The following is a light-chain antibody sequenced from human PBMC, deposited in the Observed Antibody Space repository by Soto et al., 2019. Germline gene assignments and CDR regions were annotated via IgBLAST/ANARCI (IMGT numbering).Light chain of an antibody. CDR1: QSVSRY. J-gene: IGKJ5*01. CDR2: DAS. Sequence: EIVLTQSPATLSLSPGGRATRSCRAIQSVSRYLAWYHQKPGQAPRLLIYDASNRATGIPARFSGSRSVTDFTLTISSLEPEDFAVYSCQQRSNWPPITFGHPTRLEIK. V-gene: IGKV3-11*01. CDR3: QQRSNWPPIT.